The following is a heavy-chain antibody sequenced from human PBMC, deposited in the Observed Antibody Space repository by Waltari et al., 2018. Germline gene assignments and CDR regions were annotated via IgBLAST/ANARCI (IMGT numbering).Heavy chain of an antibody. V-gene: IGHV4-4*07. J-gene: IGHJ3*02. CDR1: GGSISGYY. CDR2: IYTSGST. Sequence: QVLLQESGPGLVKPSETLSLTCTVSGGSISGYYWNWIRQPPGKGLEWIGRIYTSGSTNYNPSLKSRVTISINTSNNQFSLKRSSVTAADTAVYYCARDHYCSGGACYPGGSAFDIWGQGTMVTVSS. D-gene: IGHD2-15*01. CDR3: ARDHYCSGGACYPGGSAFDI.